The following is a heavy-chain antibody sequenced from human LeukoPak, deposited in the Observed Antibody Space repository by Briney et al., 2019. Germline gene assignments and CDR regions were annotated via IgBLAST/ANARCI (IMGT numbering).Heavy chain of an antibody. CDR1: GYSFASYW. D-gene: IGHD5-24*01. J-gene: IGHJ4*02. Sequence: GESLKISCKASGYSFASYWIAWVRQLPGKGLEWMGIIYPGDSDTRYSPSFQGQVTISADKSISTAFLQWSSLKASDTAIYYCARGDGYNYDYWGQGTLVTVSS. V-gene: IGHV5-51*01. CDR2: IYPGDSDT. CDR3: ARGDGYNYDY.